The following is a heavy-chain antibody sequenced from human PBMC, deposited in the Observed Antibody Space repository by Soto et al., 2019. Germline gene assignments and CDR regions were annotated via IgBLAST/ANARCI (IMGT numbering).Heavy chain of an antibody. J-gene: IGHJ4*02. CDR3: ARDPGGYNWNSGYFGY. CDR1: GFTFSSYA. V-gene: IGHV3-30-3*01. D-gene: IGHD1-1*01. CDR2: ISYDGSNK. Sequence: QVPLVESGGGVVQPGRSLRLSCAASGFTFSSYAMHWVRQAPGKGLEWVAVISYDGSNKYYADSVKGRFTISRDNYKNTLACQMNSLGAEDTAVYYCARDPGGYNWNSGYFGYWGQGTLVTVSS.